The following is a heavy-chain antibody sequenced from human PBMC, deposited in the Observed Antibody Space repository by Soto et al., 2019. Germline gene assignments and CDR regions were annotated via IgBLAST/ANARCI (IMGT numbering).Heavy chain of an antibody. CDR3: GRLARGAAGGTF. V-gene: IGHV3-7*03. Sequence: VQLVESGGGLVQPGGSLRLSCVASGFTFSSYSMMWARQVPGRGLEWLAKIKQDGSEKSYVDSVRGRFTISRDNAKESVYLQMDSLRADDTAVYFCGRLARGAAGGTFWGQGTLVTVSS. CDR2: IKQDGSEK. D-gene: IGHD6-13*01. J-gene: IGHJ4*02. CDR1: GFTFSSYS.